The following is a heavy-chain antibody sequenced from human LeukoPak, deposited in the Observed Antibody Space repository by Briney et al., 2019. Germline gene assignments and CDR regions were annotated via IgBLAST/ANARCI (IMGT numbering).Heavy chain of an antibody. Sequence: ASVKVSCKASEYTFTGYYMHWVRQAPGQGLEWMGWINMYTANPAYAQGFTERFVFSLDTSVTTAYLQISNLKTEDTAVYYCARHDNDDDFDYWGQGTLVTVSS. D-gene: IGHD3-16*01. CDR1: EYTFTGYY. V-gene: IGHV7-4-1*02. CDR2: INMYTANP. J-gene: IGHJ4*02. CDR3: ARHDNDDDFDY.